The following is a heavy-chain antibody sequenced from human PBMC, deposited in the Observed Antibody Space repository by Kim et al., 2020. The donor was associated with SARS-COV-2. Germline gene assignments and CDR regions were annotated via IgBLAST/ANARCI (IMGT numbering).Heavy chain of an antibody. D-gene: IGHD2-2*01. CDR1: GGSISSYY. CDR2: IYYSGST. V-gene: IGHV4-59*08. CDR3: ARLCSSTSCYALSGMDV. J-gene: IGHJ6*02. Sequence: SETLSLTCTVSGGSISSYYWSWIRQPPGKGLEWIGYIYYSGSTNYNPSLKSRVTISVDTSKNQFSLKLSSVTAADTAVYYCARLCSSTSCYALSGMDVWGQGTTVNVSS.